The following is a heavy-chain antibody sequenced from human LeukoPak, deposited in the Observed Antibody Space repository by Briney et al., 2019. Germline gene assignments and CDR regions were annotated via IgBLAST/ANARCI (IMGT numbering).Heavy chain of an antibody. CDR3: AKDSGEVVPAAPDY. CDR2: ISGSGGST. Sequence: GGSLRLSCAASGFTFSSYAMSWVRQAPGKGLEWVSAISGSGGSTYYADSVKGRITISRDNSKNTLYLQMNSLRAEDTAVYYCAKDSGEVVPAAPDYWGQGTLVTVSS. D-gene: IGHD2-2*01. V-gene: IGHV3-23*01. CDR1: GFTFSSYA. J-gene: IGHJ4*02.